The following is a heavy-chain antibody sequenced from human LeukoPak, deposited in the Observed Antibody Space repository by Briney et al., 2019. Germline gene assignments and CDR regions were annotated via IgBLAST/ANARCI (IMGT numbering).Heavy chain of an antibody. CDR3: ARGIGGYDYADY. D-gene: IGHD5-12*01. J-gene: IGHJ4*02. CDR1: GDSISTDIYY. CDR2: TYSSGST. V-gene: IGHV4-61*02. Sequence: SETLSLTCTVSGDSISTDIYYWRWIRQPAGKGLEWIGRTYSSGSTNYNPSLKSRVTISVDTSKNQFSLKLFSVAAADTAVYYCARGIGGYDYADYWGQGTLVTVSS.